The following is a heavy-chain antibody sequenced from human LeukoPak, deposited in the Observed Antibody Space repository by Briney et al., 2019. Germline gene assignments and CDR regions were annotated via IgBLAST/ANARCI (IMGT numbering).Heavy chain of an antibody. CDR3: ARGSSYSSSWYYSDGMDV. CDR2: IYYSGST. D-gene: IGHD6-13*01. Sequence: PSETLSLTCTVSGYSITIGYYWSWIRQHPGKGLEWIGYIYYSGSTYYNPSLKSRVTISVDTSKNQFSLKLSSVTAADTAVYYCARGSSYSSSWYYSDGMDVWGQGTTVTVSS. V-gene: IGHV4-31*03. CDR1: GYSITIGYY. J-gene: IGHJ6*02.